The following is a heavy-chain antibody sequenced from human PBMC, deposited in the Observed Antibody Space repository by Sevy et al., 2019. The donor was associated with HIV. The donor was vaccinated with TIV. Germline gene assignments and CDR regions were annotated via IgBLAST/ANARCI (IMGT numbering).Heavy chain of an antibody. J-gene: IGHJ4*02. CDR1: GFTFSKYS. Sequence: GGALRLSCAASGFTFSKYSMSWVRQPPGKGLEWVSTFSFGCGEINYADSVKGRFTISRDKSKSSVYLQMNNLRPEDTAVYYCAREGCTKPHDYWGQRTLVTVSS. D-gene: IGHD2-8*01. V-gene: IGHV3-23*01. CDR2: FSFGCGEI. CDR3: AREGCTKPHDY.